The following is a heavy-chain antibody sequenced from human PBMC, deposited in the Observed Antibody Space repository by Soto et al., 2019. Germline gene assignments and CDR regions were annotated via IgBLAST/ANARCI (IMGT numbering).Heavy chain of an antibody. CDR2: IYYSGST. D-gene: IGHD2-15*01. J-gene: IGHJ4*02. CDR3: ARRGAVAATTYDY. V-gene: IGHV4-39*01. Sequence: QLQLQESGPGLVKPSETLSLTCTVSGGSISSSSYYWGWIRQPPGKGLEWIGTIYYSGSTYYNPSLKSRVTIPVDTSKNQFSLKLSSVTAADTAVYYCARRGAVAATTYDYWGQGTLVTVSS. CDR1: GGSISSSSYY.